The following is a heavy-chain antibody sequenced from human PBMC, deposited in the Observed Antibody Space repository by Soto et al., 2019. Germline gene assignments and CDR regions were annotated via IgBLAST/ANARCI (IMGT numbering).Heavy chain of an antibody. CDR3: ARNPQTGYDFWSGYSDYFDY. Sequence: GGSLRLSCAASGFTFSDYYMSWIRQAPGKGLEWVSYISSSGSTIYYADSVKGRFTISRDNAKNSLYLQMNSLRAEDTAVYYCARNPQTGYDFWSGYSDYFDYWGQGTLVTVSS. V-gene: IGHV3-11*01. CDR2: ISSSGSTI. D-gene: IGHD3-3*01. J-gene: IGHJ4*02. CDR1: GFTFSDYY.